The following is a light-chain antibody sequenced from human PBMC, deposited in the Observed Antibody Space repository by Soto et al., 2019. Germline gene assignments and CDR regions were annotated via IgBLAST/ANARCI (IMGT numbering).Light chain of an antibody. V-gene: IGLV1-40*01. J-gene: IGLJ6*01. Sequence: QPVLTQPPSVSGAPGQRVTISCTGSSSNIGAGYDVHWYQQLPGTAPKLLIYGNSNRPSGVPDRFSGSESGPSASLAITGLQAEDEADYYCQSYDSSLSGYVFGTGTQLTVL. CDR3: QSYDSSLSGYV. CDR2: GNS. CDR1: SSNIGAGYD.